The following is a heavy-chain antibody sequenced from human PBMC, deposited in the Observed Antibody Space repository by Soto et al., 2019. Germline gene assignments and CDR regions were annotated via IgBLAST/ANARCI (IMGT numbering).Heavy chain of an antibody. J-gene: IGHJ4*02. CDR3: AKDRVESGMGEIDY. V-gene: IGHV3-30*18. CDR2: ISYDGSNK. CDR1: RFTFSSHG. D-gene: IGHD3-16*01. Sequence: GGSLRLSCAASRFTFSSHGMHWVRQAPGKGLEWVAIISYDGSNKYYADSVKGRFTISRDNSKDTLYLQMNSLRAEDTAIYYCAKDRVESGMGEIDYWGQGNLVTVS.